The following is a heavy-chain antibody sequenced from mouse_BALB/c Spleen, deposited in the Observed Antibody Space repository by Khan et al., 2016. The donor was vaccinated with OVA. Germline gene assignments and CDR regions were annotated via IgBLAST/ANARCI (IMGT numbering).Heavy chain of an antibody. D-gene: IGHD1-1*01. J-gene: IGHJ4*01. CDR2: INYSGST. Sequence: VKLELSGPGLVKPSQSLSLTCTVTGYSITSDYAWNWIRQLPGNKLEWMGDINYSGSTNYNPALKSRISITRDTSKNPFFLQLNSVTTADTATYYGARGCSRYSYAMDYWGQGTSVTVSS. CDR1: GYSITSDYA. V-gene: IGHV3-2*02. CDR3: ARGCSRYSYAMDY.